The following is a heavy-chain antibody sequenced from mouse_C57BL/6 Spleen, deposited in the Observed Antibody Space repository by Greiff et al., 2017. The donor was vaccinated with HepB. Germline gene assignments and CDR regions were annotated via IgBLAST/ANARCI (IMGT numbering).Heavy chain of an antibody. CDR3: ARSDYDEYFDV. J-gene: IGHJ1*03. CDR2: ISSGSSTI. CDR1: GFTFSDYG. V-gene: IGHV5-17*01. Sequence: EVKLVESGGGLVKPGGSLKLSCAASGFTFSDYGMHWVRQAPEKGLEWVAYISSGSSTIYYADTVKGRFTISRDNAKNTLFLQMTSLRSEDTAMYYCARSDYDEYFDVWGTGTTVTVSS. D-gene: IGHD2-4*01.